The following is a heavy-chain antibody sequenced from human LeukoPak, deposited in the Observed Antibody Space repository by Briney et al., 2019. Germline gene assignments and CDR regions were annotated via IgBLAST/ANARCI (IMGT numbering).Heavy chain of an antibody. V-gene: IGHV4-39*02. CDR1: GGSISSSGYY. CDR2: VYYTGST. Sequence: SETLSLTCTVSGGSISSSGYYWGWIHQPPGKGLEWVGSVYYTGSTFYNPSLKSRVTTSVDTSKNHFSLNLSSVTAADTAAYYCARHRGRYYDSGSYYYFDYWGQGTLVTVSS. CDR3: ARHRGRYYDSGSYYYFDY. J-gene: IGHJ4*02. D-gene: IGHD3-10*01.